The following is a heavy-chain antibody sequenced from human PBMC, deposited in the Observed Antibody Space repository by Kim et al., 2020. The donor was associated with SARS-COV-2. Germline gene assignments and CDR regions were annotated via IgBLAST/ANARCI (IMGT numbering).Heavy chain of an antibody. V-gene: IGHV3-30-3*01. D-gene: IGHD1-26*01. Sequence: GGSLRLSCAASGFTFSSYAMHWVRQAPGKGLEWVAVISYDGSNKYYADSVKGRFTISRDNSKNTLYLQMNSLRAEDTAVYYCARVRVVGATYDAFDIWGQGTMVTVSS. CDR1: GFTFSSYA. CDR2: ISYDGSNK. J-gene: IGHJ3*02. CDR3: ARVRVVGATYDAFDI.